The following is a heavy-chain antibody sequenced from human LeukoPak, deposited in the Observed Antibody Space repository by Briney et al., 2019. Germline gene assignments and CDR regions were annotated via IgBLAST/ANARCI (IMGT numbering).Heavy chain of an antibody. CDR3: ARDRGRSGYYPKHYFDY. V-gene: IGHV4-59*01. CDR1: GGSISSYY. J-gene: IGHJ4*02. Sequence: SETLSLTCTVSGGSISSYYWSWIRQPPGKGLEWIGYIYYSGSTNYNPSLKSRVTISVDTSKNQFSLKLSSVTAADTAVYYCARDRGRSGYYPKHYFDYWGQGTLVTVSS. D-gene: IGHD3-22*01. CDR2: IYYSGST.